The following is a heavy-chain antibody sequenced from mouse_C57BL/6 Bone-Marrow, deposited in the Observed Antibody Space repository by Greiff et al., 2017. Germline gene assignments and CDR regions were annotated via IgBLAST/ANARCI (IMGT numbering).Heavy chain of an antibody. D-gene: IGHD3-1*01. CDR3: TRMKGLRGDY. CDR2: IDPETGGT. CDR1: GYTFTDYE. J-gene: IGHJ2*01. V-gene: IGHV1-15*01. Sequence: VQLQESGAELVRPGASVTLSCKASGYTFTDYEMHWVKQTPVHGLEWIGAIDPETGGTAYNQKFKGKAILTADKSSSTAYMELRSLTSEDSAVYYCTRMKGLRGDYWGQGTTLTVSS.